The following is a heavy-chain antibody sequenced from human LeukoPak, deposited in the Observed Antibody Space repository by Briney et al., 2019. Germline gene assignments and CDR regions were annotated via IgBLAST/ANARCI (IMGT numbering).Heavy chain of an antibody. D-gene: IGHD2-2*01. V-gene: IGHV3-48*04. CDR1: GFTFSSYS. Sequence: GGSLRLSCAASGFTFSSYSMNWVRQAPGKGLEWISYISSSGSTIYYADSVKGRFTISRDNAKNSLYLQMSSLRAEDTAVYYCARDGYCSSTNCYGGYWGQGSLVTVSS. CDR3: ARDGYCSSTNCYGGY. CDR2: ISSSGSTI. J-gene: IGHJ4*02.